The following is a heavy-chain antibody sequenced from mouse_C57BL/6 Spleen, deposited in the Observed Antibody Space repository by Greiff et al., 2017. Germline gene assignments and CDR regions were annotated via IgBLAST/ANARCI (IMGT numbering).Heavy chain of an antibody. J-gene: IGHJ4*01. CDR2: ISGGGGNT. CDR3: ARAYYYGSSPKGYAMDY. CDR1: GFTFSSYT. V-gene: IGHV5-9*01. Sequence: DVQLVESGGGLVKPGGSLKLSCAASGFTFSSYTMSWVRQTPEKRLEWVATISGGGGNTYYPDSVKGRFTISRDNAKNTLYLQMSSLRSEDTALYYCARAYYYGSSPKGYAMDYWGQGTSVTVSS. D-gene: IGHD1-1*01.